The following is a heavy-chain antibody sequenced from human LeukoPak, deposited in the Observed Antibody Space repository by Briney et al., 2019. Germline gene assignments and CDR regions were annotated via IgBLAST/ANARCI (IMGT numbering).Heavy chain of an antibody. CDR2: INHSGST. Sequence: SETLSLTCAAYGGSFSGYYCSWSRQPPGKGLEWIGEINHSGSTNYNPSLKSRVTISVDTSKNQFSLKLSSVTAADTAVYYCARGGGSSGYYTDYWGQGTLVTVSS. CDR1: GGSFSGYY. V-gene: IGHV4-34*01. J-gene: IGHJ4*02. CDR3: ARGGGSSGYYTDY. D-gene: IGHD3-22*01.